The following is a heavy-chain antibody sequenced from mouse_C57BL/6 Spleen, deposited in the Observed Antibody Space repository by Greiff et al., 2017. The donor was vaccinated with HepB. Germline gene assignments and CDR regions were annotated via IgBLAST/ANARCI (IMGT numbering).Heavy chain of an antibody. CDR3: ARVVLRSGWYFDV. V-gene: IGHV5-16*01. CDR1: GFTFSDYY. CDR2: INYDGSST. D-gene: IGHD1-1*01. J-gene: IGHJ1*03. Sequence: DVKLVESEGGLVQPGSSMKLSCTASGFTFSDYYMAWVRQVPEKGLEWVANINYDGSSTYYLDSLKSRFIISRDNAKNILYLQMSSLKSEDTATYYCARVVLRSGWYFDVWGTGTTVTVSS.